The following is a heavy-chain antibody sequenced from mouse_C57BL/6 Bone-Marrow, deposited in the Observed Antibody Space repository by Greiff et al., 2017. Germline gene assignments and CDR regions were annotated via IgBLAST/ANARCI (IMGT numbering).Heavy chain of an antibody. J-gene: IGHJ3*01. CDR1: GFTFSSYG. CDR3: ARQLRAY. V-gene: IGHV5-6*01. D-gene: IGHD3-2*02. CDR2: ISSGASYT. Sequence: EVMLVESGGDLVKPGGSLKLSCAASGFTFSSYGMSWVRQTPDKRLEWVATISSGASYTYYPDSVKGRFTISRDNAKNTLYLQISSLKSEDTAMYYCARQLRAYWGQWTLVTVSA.